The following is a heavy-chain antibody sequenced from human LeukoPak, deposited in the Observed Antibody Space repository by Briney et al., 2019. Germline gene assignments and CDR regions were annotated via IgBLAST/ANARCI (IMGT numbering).Heavy chain of an antibody. CDR2: NNPTGGST. J-gene: IGHJ4*02. CDR3: ARTAARRFDY. D-gene: IGHD6-6*01. CDR1: GYTFPSYF. V-gene: IGHV1-46*01. Sequence: EASVKVSCKASGYTFPSYFMHWARQAPGQGLEWMGINNPTGGSTTYAQKFQGRVTMTRDTSTSTVYMELSSLRSDDTAVYYCARTAARRFDYWGQGTLVTVSS.